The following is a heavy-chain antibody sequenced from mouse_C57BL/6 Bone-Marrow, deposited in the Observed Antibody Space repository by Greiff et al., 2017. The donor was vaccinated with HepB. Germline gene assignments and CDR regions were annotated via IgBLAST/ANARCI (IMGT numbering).Heavy chain of an antibody. CDR3: ARNGRPYAMDY. CDR1: GYTFTSYW. V-gene: IGHV1-50*01. Sequence: VKLQQPGAELVKPGASVKLSCKASGYTFTSYWMQWVKQRPGQGLEWIGEIDPSDSYTNYNQKFKGKATLTVDTSSSTAYMQLSSLTSEDSAVYYCARNGRPYAMDYWGQGTSVTVSS. J-gene: IGHJ4*01. CDR2: IDPSDSYT.